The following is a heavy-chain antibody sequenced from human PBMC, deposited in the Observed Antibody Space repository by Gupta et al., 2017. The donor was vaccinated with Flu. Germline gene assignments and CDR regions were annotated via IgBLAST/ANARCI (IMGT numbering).Heavy chain of an antibody. J-gene: IGHJ3*02. D-gene: IGHD6-19*01. Sequence: GGCIGNEYGSWIRQLAGEGLEWSGYTNKSGTTEYNTSLKRRGANSVDNFRNQFSLRGSFLTAADKVGYPCATDGSGRSFQTWGQGTMVTVSS. CDR2: TNKSGTT. V-gene: IGHV4-59*12. CDR1: GGCIGNEY. CDR3: ATDGSGRSFQT.